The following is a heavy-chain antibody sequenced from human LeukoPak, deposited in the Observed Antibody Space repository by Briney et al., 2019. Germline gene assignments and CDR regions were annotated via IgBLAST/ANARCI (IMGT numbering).Heavy chain of an antibody. J-gene: IGHJ4*02. V-gene: IGHV4-59*01. CDR1: GLSISSYY. D-gene: IGHD2-2*01. CDR3: ARGGGCTTTSSDFDY. CDR2: ISYSGTT. Sequence: SETLSLTCSVSGLSISSYYWSWIRQSPGKGLEWIGYISYSGTTNYNPSLNSRVTISLDTSKNQFSLKLSSVTAADTAVYYCARGGGCTTTSSDFDYWGQGTLVTVSS.